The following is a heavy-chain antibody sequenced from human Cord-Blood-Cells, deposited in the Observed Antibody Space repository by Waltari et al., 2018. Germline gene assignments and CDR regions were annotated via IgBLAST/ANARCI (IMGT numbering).Heavy chain of an antibody. CDR3: ATSAVGANYYYYYYMDV. CDR2: FDPEDGET. J-gene: IGHJ6*03. CDR1: GSTLTESS. D-gene: IGHD2-15*01. Sequence: QPQLVQSGAGVKHPAAPVKASCKVSGSTLTESSLHWVRQAPGKGLEWMGGFDPEDGETIYAQKFQGRVTMTEDTSTDTAYMELSSLRSEDTAVYYCATSAVGANYYYYYYMDVWGKGTTVTVSS. V-gene: IGHV1-24*01.